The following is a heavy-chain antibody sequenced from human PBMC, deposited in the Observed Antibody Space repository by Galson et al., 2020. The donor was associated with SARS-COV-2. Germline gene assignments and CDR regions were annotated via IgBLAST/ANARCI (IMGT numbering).Heavy chain of an antibody. V-gene: IGHV3-9*01. Sequence: GGSLRLSCAASGFTFDDYAMHWVRQAPGKGLEWVSGISWNSGSIGYADSVKGRFTISRDNAKNCLYLQMNSLRAEDTALYYCAKVDSGAYWGQGTLVTVSS. J-gene: IGHJ4*02. CDR3: AKVDSGAY. CDR1: GFTFDDYA. D-gene: IGHD7-27*01. CDR2: ISWNSGSI.